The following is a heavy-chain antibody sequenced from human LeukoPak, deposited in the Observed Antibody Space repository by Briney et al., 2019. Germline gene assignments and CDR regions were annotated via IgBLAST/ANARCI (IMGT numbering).Heavy chain of an antibody. CDR3: ARVDSSNWYEVDY. CDR1: GGSISGYY. V-gene: IGHV4-59*01. Sequence: SETLSLTCTVSGGSISGYYWSWIRQPPGKGLEWIGYIYYSGSTNYNPSLKSRVTISVDTSKNQFSPKLSSVTAADTAVYYCARVDSSNWYEVDYWGQGTLVTVSS. CDR2: IYYSGST. J-gene: IGHJ4*02. D-gene: IGHD6-13*01.